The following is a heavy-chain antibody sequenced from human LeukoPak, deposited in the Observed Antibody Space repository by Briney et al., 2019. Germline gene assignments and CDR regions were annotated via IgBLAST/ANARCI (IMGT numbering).Heavy chain of an antibody. CDR2: IYSSGAT. V-gene: IGHV4-61*02. D-gene: IGHD1-26*01. J-gene: IGHJ3*02. CDR3: ARHLRFGSSALPRDVFDI. Sequence: PSETLSLTCSVSGVSISGGNYHWSWIRQPAGKGLEWIGRIYSSGATNYNPSFKRRATISEDTSKNQFSLKLTSVTATDTAIYYCARHLRFGSSALPRDVFDIWGRGTVVSVSS. CDR1: GVSISGGNYH.